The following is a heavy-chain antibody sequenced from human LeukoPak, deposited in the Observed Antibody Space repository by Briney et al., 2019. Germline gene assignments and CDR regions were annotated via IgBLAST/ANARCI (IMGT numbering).Heavy chain of an antibody. CDR2: ISWNSGSI. CDR3: AKDHYYDSRGLSYYFDY. D-gene: IGHD3-22*01. J-gene: IGHJ4*02. V-gene: IGHV3-9*01. Sequence: GGSLRLSCAASGFTFDDYAMHWVRQAPGKGLEWVSGISWNSGSIGYADSVKGRFTISRDNAKNSLYLQMNSLRAEDTASYYCAKDHYYDSRGLSYYFDYWRQGTLVTVSP. CDR1: GFTFDDYA.